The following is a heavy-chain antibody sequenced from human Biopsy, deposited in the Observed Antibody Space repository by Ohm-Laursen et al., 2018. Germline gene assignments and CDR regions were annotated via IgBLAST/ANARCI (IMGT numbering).Heavy chain of an antibody. D-gene: IGHD5-24*01. Sequence: SETLSLTCTVSGGSISGYYWTWIRQSPGKGLEWIGYIYYHYGRSSYYPSLKSRVTMSVDTSQNQFSLNLNSSTVADTAVYYCARGFRAGSGFLRSNNHYCGMDVWGPGTRVTVSS. CDR1: GGSISGYY. CDR3: ARGFRAGSGFLRSNNHYCGMDV. V-gene: IGHV4-59*01. J-gene: IGHJ6*02. CDR2: IYYHYGRS.